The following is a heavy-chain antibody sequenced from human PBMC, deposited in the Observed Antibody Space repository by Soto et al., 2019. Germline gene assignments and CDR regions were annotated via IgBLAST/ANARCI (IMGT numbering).Heavy chain of an antibody. CDR3: ARVSTVTKLDY. CDR1: GGSISGVVHS. CDR2: IFDSGST. V-gene: IGHV4-30-4*02. D-gene: IGHD4-17*01. J-gene: IGHJ4*01. Sequence: SETLSLTCTVSGGSISGVVHSWSWIRQPPGKGLEWIGHIFDSGSTYYNPSLKSRLTISVDTSKNQFSLTLSSVTAADTAVYYCARVSTVTKLDYWGHGMLVTVSS.